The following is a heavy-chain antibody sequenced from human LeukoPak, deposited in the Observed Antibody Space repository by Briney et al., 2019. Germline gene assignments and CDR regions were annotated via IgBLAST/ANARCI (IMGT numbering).Heavy chain of an antibody. CDR2: INWNGGST. CDR1: GFTFSSYE. Sequence: PGGSLRLSCAASGFTFSSYEMNWVRQAPGKGLEWVSGINWNGGSTGYADSVKGRFTISRDNAKNSLYLQMNSLRAEDTALYYCARNYGDYGGVCDYWGQGTLVTVSS. V-gene: IGHV3-20*04. J-gene: IGHJ4*02. CDR3: ARNYGDYGGVCDY. D-gene: IGHD4-17*01.